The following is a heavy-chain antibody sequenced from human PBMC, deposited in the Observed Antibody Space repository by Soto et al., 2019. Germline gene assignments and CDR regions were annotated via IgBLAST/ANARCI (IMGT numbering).Heavy chain of an antibody. J-gene: IGHJ4*02. D-gene: IGHD2-21*02. CDR3: ARGRGDPQYYFDY. CDR1: GFTFSSYA. CDR2: ISYDGSNK. Sequence: QVQLVESGGGVVQPGRSLRLSCAASGFTFSSYAIHWVRQAPGKGLEWVAVISYDGSNKYYADSVKGRFTISRDNSKNTLYLQMNSLRAEDTAVYYCARGRGDPQYYFDYWGQGTLVTVSS. V-gene: IGHV3-30-3*01.